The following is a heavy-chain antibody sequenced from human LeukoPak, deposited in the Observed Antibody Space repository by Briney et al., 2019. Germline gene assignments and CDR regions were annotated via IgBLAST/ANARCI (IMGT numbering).Heavy chain of an antibody. CDR3: VRGPTGFRVDY. CDR2: ISSSSSTI. Sequence: GGSLRLSCAASGFTFSSYSMNWVRQAPGKGLEWVSYISSSSSTIYYADSVKGRFTISRDNAKNSLYLQMNSLRAEDTAVYYCVRGPTGFRVDYWGQGTLVIVSS. J-gene: IGHJ4*02. V-gene: IGHV3-48*01. CDR1: GFTFSSYS. D-gene: IGHD1-14*01.